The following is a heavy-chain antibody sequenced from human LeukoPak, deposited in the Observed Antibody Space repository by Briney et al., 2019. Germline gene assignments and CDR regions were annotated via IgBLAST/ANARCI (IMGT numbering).Heavy chain of an antibody. CDR3: TRAVAADDFSPGY. CDR1: GFTFAGFG. V-gene: IGHV3-33*01. D-gene: IGHD3/OR15-3a*01. Sequence: PGRSLRLSCAASGFTFAGFGMHWVRQAPGKGLEWVAVIWYDGSNKFYGDSVRGRFTISRDNSMNTLYLQMNSLRAEDTAVYYCTRAVAADDFSPGYWGQGTLLTVSS. J-gene: IGHJ4*02. CDR2: IWYDGSNK.